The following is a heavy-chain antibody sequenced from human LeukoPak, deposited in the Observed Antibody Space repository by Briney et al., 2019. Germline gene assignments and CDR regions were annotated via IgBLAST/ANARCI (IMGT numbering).Heavy chain of an antibody. CDR3: ARGLSAIVY. V-gene: IGHV4-34*01. CDR2: IYYSGST. CDR1: GGSFSGYY. D-gene: IGHD2-15*01. J-gene: IGHJ4*02. Sequence: SETLSLTCAVYGGSFSGYYWSWIRQHPGKGLEWIGYIYYSGSTYYNPSLKSRVTISVDTSKNQFSLKLSSVTAADTAVYYCARGLSAIVYWGQGTLVTVSS.